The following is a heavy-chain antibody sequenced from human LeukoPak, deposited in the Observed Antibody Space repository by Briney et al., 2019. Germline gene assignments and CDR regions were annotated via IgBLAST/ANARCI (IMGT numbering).Heavy chain of an antibody. J-gene: IGHJ4*02. Sequence: GGSLRLSCAASGFTFSSYAMHWVRQAPGKGLGWVAVMSYDGSNKYYADSVKGRFTISRDNSKSTLYLQMNSLRAEDTTVYYCARAYGDYKGFFDYWGQGTLVTVSS. CDR3: ARAYGDYKGFFDY. V-gene: IGHV3-30-3*01. D-gene: IGHD4-17*01. CDR1: GFTFSSYA. CDR2: MSYDGSNK.